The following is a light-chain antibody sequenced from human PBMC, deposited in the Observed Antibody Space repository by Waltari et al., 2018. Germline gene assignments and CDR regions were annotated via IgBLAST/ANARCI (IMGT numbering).Light chain of an antibody. CDR2: DVN. CDR3: QSYDTSLSVV. Sequence: QSALTQPASVSGSPGESITIPCTGTSSDIGSYNYVSWYQQPPGKAPKLMIYDVNNRPSGVPDRFFGSQSGTSASLAITALQAEDEAEYYCQSYDTSLSVVFGGGTKLTVL. J-gene: IGLJ2*01. CDR1: SSDIGSYNY. V-gene: IGLV2-14*03.